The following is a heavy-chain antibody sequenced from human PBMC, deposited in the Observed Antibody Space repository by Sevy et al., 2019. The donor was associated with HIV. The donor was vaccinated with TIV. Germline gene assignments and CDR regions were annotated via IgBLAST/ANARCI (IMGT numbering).Heavy chain of an antibody. CDR1: GFTFSNAW. J-gene: IGHJ4*02. Sequence: GGSLRLSCAASGFTFSNAWMSWVRQAPGKGLEWVGRIKSKTDGGTTDYAAPVKGRFTIARDDSKNTLYLQMNSLKTEDTAVYYCTTDQYYDFWSGYHPRDYWGQGPLVTVSS. V-gene: IGHV3-15*01. CDR3: TTDQYYDFWSGYHPRDY. D-gene: IGHD3-3*01. CDR2: IKSKTDGGTT.